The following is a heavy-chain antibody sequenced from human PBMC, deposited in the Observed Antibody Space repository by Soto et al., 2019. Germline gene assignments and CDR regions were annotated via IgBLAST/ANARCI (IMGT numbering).Heavy chain of an antibody. CDR3: ARDRDSSGYYRYYFDY. J-gene: IGHJ4*02. Sequence: GAPVKVSCKASGYTFTSYYMHWVRQAPGQGLEWMGIINPSGGSTSYAQKFQGRVTMTRDTSTSTVYMELSSLRSEDTAVYYCARDRDSSGYYRYYFDYWGQGTLVTVSS. CDR2: INPSGGST. V-gene: IGHV1-46*01. D-gene: IGHD3-22*01. CDR1: GYTFTSYY.